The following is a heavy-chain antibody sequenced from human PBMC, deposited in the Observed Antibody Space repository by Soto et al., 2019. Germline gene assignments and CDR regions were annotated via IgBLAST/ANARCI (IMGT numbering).Heavy chain of an antibody. CDR1: GFTFSSYG. CDR3: ARDQGTHDYFSLLGY. Sequence: GGSLRLSCAASGFTFSSYGMHWVRQAPGKGLEWVAVIWYDGSNKYYADSVKGRFTISRDNSKNTLYLQMNSLRAEDTAVYYCARDQGTHDYFSLLGYWGQGTLVTVSS. D-gene: IGHD4-17*01. CDR2: IWYDGSNK. V-gene: IGHV3-33*01. J-gene: IGHJ4*02.